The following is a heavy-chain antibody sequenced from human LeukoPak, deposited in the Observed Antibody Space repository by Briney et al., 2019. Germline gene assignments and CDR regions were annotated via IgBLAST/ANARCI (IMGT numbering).Heavy chain of an antibody. J-gene: IGHJ3*02. D-gene: IGHD3-22*01. CDR2: VYYSGST. CDR1: GGSISSGAYY. Sequence: PSQTLSLTCTVSGGSISSGAYYWSWIRQHPGTGLEWIGYVYYSGSTYYNPSLKSRVTISVDTSKNQFSLKLSSVTAADTAVYYCAGDRNYYDGSGYSDAFDIWGQGTMVTVSS. CDR3: AGDRNYYDGSGYSDAFDI. V-gene: IGHV4-31*03.